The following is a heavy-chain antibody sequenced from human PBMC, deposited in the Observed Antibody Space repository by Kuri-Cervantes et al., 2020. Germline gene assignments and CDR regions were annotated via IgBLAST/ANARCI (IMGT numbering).Heavy chain of an antibody. Sequence: GESLKISCAAPGFTVTSNYMSWVRQAPGKGLEWVSVIFGGGSTYYADSVKGRFTISRDNSKNTLYLQMNNLRAEDTAVYYCARRSGYYYGMDVWGQGTTVTVSS. CDR2: IFGGGST. D-gene: IGHD6-19*01. CDR3: ARRSGYYYGMDV. V-gene: IGHV3-66*01. CDR1: GFTVTSNY. J-gene: IGHJ6*02.